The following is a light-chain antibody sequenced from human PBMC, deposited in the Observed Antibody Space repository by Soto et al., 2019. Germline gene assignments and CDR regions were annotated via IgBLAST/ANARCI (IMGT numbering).Light chain of an antibody. J-gene: IGLJ2*01. Sequence: QSVLTQPPSASGTPGQRVTISCSGTSSNIGSNTVNWYQQLPGTAPKLLIYSNNQRPSGVPARFSGSKSATSASLAISGLQSEDEADYYCAAWDDSLNVVVFGGGTQLTVL. CDR1: SSNIGSNT. CDR2: SNN. CDR3: AAWDDSLNVVV. V-gene: IGLV1-44*01.